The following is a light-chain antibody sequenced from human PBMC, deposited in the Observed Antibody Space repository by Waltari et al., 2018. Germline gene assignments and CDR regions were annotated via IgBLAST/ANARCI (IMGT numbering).Light chain of an antibody. CDR2: LGS. CDR1: QTLLHSMNGYNY. V-gene: IGKV2-40*01. J-gene: IGKJ1*01. CDR3: MQRIEFPWT. Sequence: VMTQSPLSLSVTPGEPASIPCRSSQTLLHSMNGYNYLVWFLQKPGQSPQLLIYLGSFRASGVPERFSGSGSGTDFTLKISRLEAEDVGVYYCMQRIEFPWTFGQGTKVEIK.